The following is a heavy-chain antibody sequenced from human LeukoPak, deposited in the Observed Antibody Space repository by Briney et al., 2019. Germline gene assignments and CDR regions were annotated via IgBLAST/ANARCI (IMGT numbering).Heavy chain of an antibody. CDR3: ARICSSTDCLIPD. Sequence: GGSLRLSCEASGFTFSRHWMHWVRQAPGKGLVWISRIKSDASDTNYADFVKGRFTISRDNAKNTVYLQINSLRDEDTAVYYCARICSSTDCLIPDWGQGTLVTVSS. D-gene: IGHD2-2*01. V-gene: IGHV3-74*01. CDR2: IKSDASDT. J-gene: IGHJ4*02. CDR1: GFTFSRHW.